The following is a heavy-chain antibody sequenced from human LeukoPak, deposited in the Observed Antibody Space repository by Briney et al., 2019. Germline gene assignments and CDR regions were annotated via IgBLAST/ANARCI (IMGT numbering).Heavy chain of an antibody. CDR1: GYSFTSYW. CDR2: IYPGDSDT. D-gene: IGHD6-19*01. J-gene: IGHJ4*02. CDR3: ARRYSNGWFYFDY. Sequence: GESLKISCKGPGYSFTSYWIGWVRQMPGKGLEWMGIIYPGDSDTRYSPSFQGQVTISADKSISTAYLQWSSLKASDTAVYYCARRYSNGWFYFDYWGQGTLVTVSS. V-gene: IGHV5-51*01.